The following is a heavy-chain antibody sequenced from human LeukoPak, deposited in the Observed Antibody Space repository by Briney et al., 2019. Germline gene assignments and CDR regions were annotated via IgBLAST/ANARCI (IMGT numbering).Heavy chain of an antibody. CDR2: ISNSGGTT. J-gene: IGHJ4*02. CDR3: VSQTYRWSDNYYFDY. V-gene: IGHV3-23*01. Sequence: PGGSLRLSCATSGFIFSTYAMSWVRQAPGKGLEWVSIISNSGGTTYYADSVKGRFTVSRDNSKNTLYLQMKSLRAEDTAVYYCVSQTYRWSDNYYFDYWGQGTLVVVSS. CDR1: GFIFSTYA. D-gene: IGHD1-20*01.